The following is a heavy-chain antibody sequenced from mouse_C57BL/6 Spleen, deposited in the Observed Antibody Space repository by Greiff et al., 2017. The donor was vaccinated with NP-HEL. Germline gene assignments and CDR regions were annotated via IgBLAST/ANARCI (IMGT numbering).Heavy chain of an antibody. CDR3: ARQGLTTGDYAMDY. V-gene: IGHV5-12*01. J-gene: IGHJ4*01. CDR2: ISNGGGST. CDR1: GFTFSDYY. D-gene: IGHD1-1*01. Sequence: EVKVEESGGGLVQPGGSLKLSCAASGFTFSDYYMYWVRQTPEKRLEWVAYISNGGGSTYYPDTVKGRFTISRDNAKNTLYLQMSRLKSEDTAMYYCARQGLTTGDYAMDYWGQGTSVTVSS.